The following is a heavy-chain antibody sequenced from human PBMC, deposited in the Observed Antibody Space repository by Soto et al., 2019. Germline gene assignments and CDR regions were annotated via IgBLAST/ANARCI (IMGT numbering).Heavy chain of an antibody. CDR2: ISSSGSTI. CDR3: ARENPYCSSTSCRWFDP. Sequence: PWGSLRLSCAASGFTFIDYYIIFIRHSPFKWLEWVSYISSSGSTIYYADSVKGRFTISRDNAKNSLYLQMNSLRAEDTAVYYCARENPYCSSTSCRWFDPWGQGTLVTVSS. CDR1: GFTFIDYY. J-gene: IGHJ5*02. D-gene: IGHD2-2*01. V-gene: IGHV3-11*01.